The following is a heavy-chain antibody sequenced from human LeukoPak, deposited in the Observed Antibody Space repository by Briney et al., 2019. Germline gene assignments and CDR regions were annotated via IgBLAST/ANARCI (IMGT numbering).Heavy chain of an antibody. CDR1: DGSISSYY. CDR3: ARVGYSYVINDWSRTGLGAYPTKYYYHMDV. J-gene: IGHJ6*03. Sequence: PSETLSLTCTVSDGSISSYYWSWIRQPPGKGLEWIGYIYYSGSTKYNPSLKSRVTISLDASKNQFSLKLSSVAAADTAVYFCARVGYSYVINDWSRTGLGAYPTKYYYHMDVWDKGTTVTVSS. D-gene: IGHD5-18*01. CDR2: IYYSGST. V-gene: IGHV4-59*12.